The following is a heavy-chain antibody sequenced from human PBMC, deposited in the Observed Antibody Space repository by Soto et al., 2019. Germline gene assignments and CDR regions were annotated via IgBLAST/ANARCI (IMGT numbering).Heavy chain of an antibody. CDR3: ARDFKRYSSPLGPLAY. D-gene: IGHD6-13*01. Sequence: SQTLSLTCTVADDSISSGDYYRSWIRQPPGKGLEWIGCIYYSGNTYYNPSLKRRFSISVDTSKNQFSLQLSSVTVADTAVYYCARDFKRYSSPLGPLAYWGLGTLVTVSS. V-gene: IGHV4-30-4*01. CDR2: IYYSGNT. J-gene: IGHJ4*02. CDR1: DDSISSGDYY.